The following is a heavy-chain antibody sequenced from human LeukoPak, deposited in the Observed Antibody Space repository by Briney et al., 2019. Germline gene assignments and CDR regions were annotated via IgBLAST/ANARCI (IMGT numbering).Heavy chain of an antibody. J-gene: IGHJ4*02. CDR2: ISYSGNT. V-gene: IGHV4-59*08. D-gene: IGHD3-22*01. CDR1: GGSISNYY. CDR3: ARHGKLNYDSSGFGFDY. Sequence: SETLSLTCTVSGGSISNYYWSWIRQPPGKRLEWVGYISYSGNTYYNPSLKSRVTISVDTSKNQFSLKLSSVTAADTAVYYCARHGKLNYDSSGFGFDYWGQGTLVTVSS.